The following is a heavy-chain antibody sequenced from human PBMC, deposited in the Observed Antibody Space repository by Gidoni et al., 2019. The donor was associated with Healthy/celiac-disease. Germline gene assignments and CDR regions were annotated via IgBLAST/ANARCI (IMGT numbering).Heavy chain of an antibody. V-gene: IGHV4-34*01. D-gene: IGHD3-10*01. Sequence: QVQLQQWGAGLLKPSETLSRTCAVNGGSFSGYYWSWIRQPPGKGLEWIWEINHSGSTNYHPSLQSRVTISVDTSQNPFSLKLSSVTAADTAVYYCARGLYYPPPSIWGQGTMVTVSS. CDR2: INHSGST. CDR3: ARGLYYPPPSI. J-gene: IGHJ3*02. CDR1: GGSFSGYY.